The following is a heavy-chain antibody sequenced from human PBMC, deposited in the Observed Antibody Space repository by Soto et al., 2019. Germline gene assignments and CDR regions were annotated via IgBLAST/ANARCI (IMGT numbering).Heavy chain of an antibody. J-gene: IGHJ4*02. CDR1: GYTFTSYG. Sequence: QVQLVQSGAEVKKPGASVKVSCKTSGYTFTSYGISWVRQAPGQGLEWMGWISAYNGNTNYAQKFQGRVTMTTDTSTSTAYMELRSLRSDDTAVYYCAREYDGPIAAAGTGDYWGQGTLVTVSS. CDR2: ISAYNGNT. CDR3: AREYDGPIAAAGTGDY. V-gene: IGHV1-18*01. D-gene: IGHD6-13*01.